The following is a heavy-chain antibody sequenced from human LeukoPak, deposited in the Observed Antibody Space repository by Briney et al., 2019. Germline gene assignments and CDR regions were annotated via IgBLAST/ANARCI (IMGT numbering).Heavy chain of an antibody. Sequence: ASVKVTCKASGYTFTSYDINWVRQATGQGLEWMGWMNPNSGNTGYAQKFQGRVTMTRNTSISTAHMELSSLRSEDTAVYYCARGWAYYYGSGSYYSLRSYYYYYMDVWGKGTTVTVSS. CDR3: ARGWAYYYGSGSYYSLRSYYYYYMDV. J-gene: IGHJ6*03. D-gene: IGHD3-10*01. CDR1: GYTFTSYD. CDR2: MNPNSGNT. V-gene: IGHV1-8*01.